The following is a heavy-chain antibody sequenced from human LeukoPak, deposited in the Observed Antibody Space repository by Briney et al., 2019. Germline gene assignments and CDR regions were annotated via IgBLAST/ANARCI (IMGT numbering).Heavy chain of an antibody. J-gene: IGHJ5*02. CDR3: ARGGVPGLVGTKVRRPWFDP. V-gene: IGHV4-4*07. D-gene: IGHD1-7*01. CDR2: IYTSGNT. CDR1: GDSISSYY. Sequence: PSETLSLTCIVSGDSISSYYWSCIRQPPGKGLEWIGRIYTSGNTKYNPSLKSRVTMSLDTSKNQFSLKLKSVTAADTAVYYCARGGVPGLVGTKVRRPWFDPWGQGKLVTVSS.